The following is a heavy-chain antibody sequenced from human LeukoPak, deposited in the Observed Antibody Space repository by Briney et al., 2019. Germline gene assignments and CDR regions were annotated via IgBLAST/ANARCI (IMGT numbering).Heavy chain of an antibody. CDR2: IRYDGSNK. J-gene: IGHJ4*02. CDR3: AKSASYGSGSWYYFDY. D-gene: IGHD3-10*01. Sequence: GGSLRLSCAASGFTFSSYGMHWVRQAPGKGLEWVAFIRYDGSNKYYADSVKGRFTISRDNSKNTLYLQMNSLRAEDTAVYYCAKSASYGSGSWYYFDYWGQGTLVTVPS. CDR1: GFTFSSYG. V-gene: IGHV3-30*02.